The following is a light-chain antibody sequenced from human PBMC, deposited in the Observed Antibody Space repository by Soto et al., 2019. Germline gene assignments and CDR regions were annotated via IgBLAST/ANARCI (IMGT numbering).Light chain of an antibody. Sequence: QSVLTQPHSASGSPGQSVAISCTGTSSDVGGYNYVSWYQQHPGKAPKLMIYEANKRPSGVPDRFSGSKSGNTASLTVSGLQAEDEADYYCSSYAGSSNVFGTGTKLTVL. CDR1: SSDVGGYNY. J-gene: IGLJ1*01. CDR2: EAN. CDR3: SSYAGSSNV. V-gene: IGLV2-8*01.